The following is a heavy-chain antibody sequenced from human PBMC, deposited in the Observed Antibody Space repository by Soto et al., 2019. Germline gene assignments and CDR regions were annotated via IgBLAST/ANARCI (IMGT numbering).Heavy chain of an antibody. V-gene: IGHV5-51*01. J-gene: IGHJ4*02. CDR3: ARHLYYDSSGYYQWYFDY. D-gene: IGHD3-22*01. Sequence: GASQKISCTGSGYSFTIYLIGWVRQLPGKGLEWMGIIYPGDSDTRYSPSFQGQVTISADKSISTAYLQWSSLKASDTAMYYCARHLYYDSSGYYQWYFDYWGQGTLVTVS. CDR1: GYSFTIYL. CDR2: IYPGDSDT.